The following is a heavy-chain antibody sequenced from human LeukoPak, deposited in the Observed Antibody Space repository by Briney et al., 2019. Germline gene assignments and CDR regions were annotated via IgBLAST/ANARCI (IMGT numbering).Heavy chain of an antibody. CDR1: GFTFSSYA. D-gene: IGHD6-19*01. CDR3: AKDTYSSAWYVVDY. Sequence: GGSLRLSCAASGFTFSSYAMPWVRQAPGKGLEWVAVISYDGDNRYYGDSVKGRFTISRDNSKNTLYLQMNSLRAEDTAVYYCAKDTYSSAWYVVDYWGQGTLVTVSS. CDR2: ISYDGDNR. V-gene: IGHV3-30*04. J-gene: IGHJ4*02.